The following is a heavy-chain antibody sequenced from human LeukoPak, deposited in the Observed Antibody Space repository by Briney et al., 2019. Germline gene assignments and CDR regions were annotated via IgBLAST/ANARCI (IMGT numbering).Heavy chain of an antibody. CDR1: GYTFTSYG. CDR2: ISAYNGNT. Sequence: ASVKVSCKASGYTFTSYGISWVRQAPGQGLEWMGWISAYNGNTNYAQKLQGRVTMTTDTSTSTAYMELRSLRSDDTAVYYCARAQLGYCSSTGCYLWFDPWGQGTLVTVSS. CDR3: ARAQLGYCSSTGCYLWFDP. D-gene: IGHD2-2*01. V-gene: IGHV1-18*01. J-gene: IGHJ5*02.